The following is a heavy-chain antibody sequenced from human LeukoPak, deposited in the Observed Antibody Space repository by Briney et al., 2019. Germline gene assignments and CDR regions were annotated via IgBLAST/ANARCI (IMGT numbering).Heavy chain of an antibody. J-gene: IGHJ4*02. D-gene: IGHD1-26*01. CDR1: GFVFSTYG. Sequence: GRSLRLSCAASGFVFSTYGMHWVRQAPGKGLEWVAVIWDDGSNQYYVDSVKGRFTISRDNSKNTLYLQMNSLRAEDTAVYYCARGRRMGASLVDYWGQGTLVTVSS. CDR3: ARGRRMGASLVDY. V-gene: IGHV3-33*01. CDR2: IWDDGSNQ.